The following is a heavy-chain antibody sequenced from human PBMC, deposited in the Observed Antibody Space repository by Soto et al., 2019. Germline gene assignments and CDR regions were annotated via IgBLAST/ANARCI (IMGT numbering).Heavy chain of an antibody. D-gene: IGHD3-22*01. V-gene: IGHV3-73*02. CDR1: GFTFSGSA. J-gene: IGHJ4*02. CDR2: IRSKANSYAT. Sequence: EVQLVESGGGLVQPGGSLKLSCAASGFTFSGSAMHWVRQASGKGVEWVGRIRSKANSYATAYAASVKGRFTISRDDSKNTAYLQMNSLKTEDTAVYYCTPVYYDSSGYYNFDYWGQGTLVTVSS. CDR3: TPVYYDSSGYYNFDY.